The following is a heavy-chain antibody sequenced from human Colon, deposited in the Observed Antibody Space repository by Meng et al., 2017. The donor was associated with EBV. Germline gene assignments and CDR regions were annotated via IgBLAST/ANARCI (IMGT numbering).Heavy chain of an antibody. D-gene: IGHD5-12*01. Sequence: VTLQDSGPRLVKPSQTLSLTCTFAGGSISSGDYYWSWIRRPPGKGLEWIGYIYYSGSTYYNPSLKSRVTISVDTSKNQFSLKLSSVTAADTAVYYCARDRGGLGAFDYWGQGTLVTVSS. CDR3: ARDRGGLGAFDY. CDR1: GGSISSGDYY. J-gene: IGHJ4*02. CDR2: IYYSGST. V-gene: IGHV4-30-4*01.